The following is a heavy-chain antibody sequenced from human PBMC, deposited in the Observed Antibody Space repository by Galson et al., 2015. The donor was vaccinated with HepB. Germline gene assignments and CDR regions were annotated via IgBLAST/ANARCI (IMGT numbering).Heavy chain of an antibody. CDR3: TTAGGGNWFDP. V-gene: IGHV3-15*01. J-gene: IGHJ5*02. CDR2: IKSKTDGGTT. CDR1: GFTFSNAW. Sequence: SLRLSCAASGFTFSNAWMSWVRQAPGNGLEWVGRIKSKTDGGTTDYAAPVKGRFTISRDDSKNTLYLQMNSLKTEDTAVYYCTTAGGGNWFDPWGQGTLVTVSS. D-gene: IGHD3-16*01.